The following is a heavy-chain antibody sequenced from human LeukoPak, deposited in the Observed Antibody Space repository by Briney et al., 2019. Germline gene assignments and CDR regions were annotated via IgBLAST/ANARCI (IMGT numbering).Heavy chain of an antibody. J-gene: IGHJ4*02. CDR3: ARVSGSPDPRRNY. CDR2: IIPILGIA. V-gene: IGHV1-69*02. Sequence: SVKVSCKASGGTFSSYTISWVRQAPGQGLEWMGRIIPILGIANYAQKFQGRVTITADKSTSTAYMELSSLRSEDTAVYYCARVSGSPDPRRNYWGQGTLVTVSS. D-gene: IGHD6-25*01. CDR1: GGTFSSYT.